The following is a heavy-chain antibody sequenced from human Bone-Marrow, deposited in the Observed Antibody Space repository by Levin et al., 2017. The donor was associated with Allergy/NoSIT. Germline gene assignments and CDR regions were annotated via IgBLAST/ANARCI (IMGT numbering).Heavy chain of an antibody. CDR2: ISYDSNAK. Sequence: SCAASGFTFSTYGMHWVRQAPGKGLDWVAVISYDSNAKYYADSVKGRFTISRDNSKNILYLQMNSLRAEDTAVYFCADGDYDYWGQGTLVTVSS. D-gene: IGHD3-16*01. V-gene: IGHV3-30*03. CDR1: GFTFSTYG. J-gene: IGHJ4*02. CDR3: ADGDYDY.